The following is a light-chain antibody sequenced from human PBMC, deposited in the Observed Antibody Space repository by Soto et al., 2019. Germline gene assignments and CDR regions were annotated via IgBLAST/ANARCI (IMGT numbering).Light chain of an antibody. J-gene: IGKJ1*01. CDR3: QQYNSDPWT. V-gene: IGKV1-5*03. CDR2: KAS. Sequence: DIQMTQSPSTLSASVGDRVSITCRASQSISTWLAWYQQKPGKAPKLLIYKASTLESGVPSRFSGSGSGTEFTLTISSLQPDDFATYYCQQYNSDPWTFGLGTKVDIK. CDR1: QSISTW.